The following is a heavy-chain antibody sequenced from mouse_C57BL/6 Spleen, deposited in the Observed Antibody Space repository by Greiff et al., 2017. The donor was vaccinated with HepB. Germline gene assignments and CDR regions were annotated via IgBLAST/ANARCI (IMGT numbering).Heavy chain of an antibody. J-gene: IGHJ1*03. CDR2: IWSDGSK. D-gene: IGHD6-1*01. CDR1: GFSLTSYG. Sequence: QVQLKESGPGLVAPSQSLSITCTVSGFSLTSYGVHWVRQPPGKGLEWLVVIWSDGSKTYNSALKSRLSISKDNSNSQVFLKMNSLQTDDTAMYYCARHGGPHWYFDVWGTGTTVTVSS. V-gene: IGHV2-6-1*01. CDR3: ARHGGPHWYFDV.